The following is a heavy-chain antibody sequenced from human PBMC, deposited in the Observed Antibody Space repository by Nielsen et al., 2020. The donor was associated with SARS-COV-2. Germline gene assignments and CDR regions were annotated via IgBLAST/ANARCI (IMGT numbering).Heavy chain of an antibody. D-gene: IGHD4-17*01. J-gene: IGHJ4*02. CDR2: INHSGST. CDR3: ARTWTTVTKIDY. Sequence: GSLRLSCAASGFTFSSYWMSWIRQPPGKELEWIGEINHSGSTNYNPSLKSRVTISVDTSKNQFPLKLSSVTAADTAVYYCARTWTTVTKIDYWGQGTLVTVSS. V-gene: IGHV4-34*01. CDR1: GFTFSSYW.